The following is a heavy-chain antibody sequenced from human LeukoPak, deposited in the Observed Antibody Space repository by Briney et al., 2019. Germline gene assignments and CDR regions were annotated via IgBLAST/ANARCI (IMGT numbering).Heavy chain of an antibody. CDR3: ARYRGGAPRGWIGSGGKYYYYYYMDV. CDR1: GGSISSSSYY. CDR2: IYYSGST. D-gene: IGHD1-26*01. J-gene: IGHJ6*03. Sequence: SETLSLTCTVSGGSISSSSYYWGWIRQPPGKGLEWIGSIYYSGSTYYNPSLKSRVTISVDKSKNQFSLKLSSVTAADTAVYYCARYRGGAPRGWIGSGGKYYYYYYMDVWGKGTTVTVSS. V-gene: IGHV4-39*07.